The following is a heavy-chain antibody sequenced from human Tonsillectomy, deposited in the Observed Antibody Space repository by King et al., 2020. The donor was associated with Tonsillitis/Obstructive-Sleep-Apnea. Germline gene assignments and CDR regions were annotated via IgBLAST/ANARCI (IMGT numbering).Heavy chain of an antibody. V-gene: IGHV2-5*02. Sequence: TLKESGPTLVKPTQTLTLTCTFSGISLSTGGVGVGWIRQPPVQALERLALIYWDADKHNTPSLKSRLNITQDTSNNQVVLTMTNMYSVDTATYYCACGSYDSDSFHIWGQGTMGTVSS. J-gene: IGHJ3*02. CDR1: GISLSTGGVG. D-gene: IGHD3-10*01. CDR3: ACGSYDSDSFHI. CDR2: IYWDADK.